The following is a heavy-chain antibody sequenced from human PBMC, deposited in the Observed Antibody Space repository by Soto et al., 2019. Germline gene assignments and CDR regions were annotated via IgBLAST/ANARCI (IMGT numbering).Heavy chain of an antibody. CDR1: GFTFSSYG. J-gene: IGHJ4*02. CDR3: AKDLYYHGSGSYCDY. D-gene: IGHD3-10*01. V-gene: IGHV3-30*18. CDR2: ISYGGSDK. Sequence: QVQLVESGGGVVQPGRSLRLFCAASGFTFSSYGMHWVRQAPGKGLEWVAVISYGGSDKHYADSVEGRFTISRDNSKDTLSLQINSLRAEDTAVYYCAKDLYYHGSGSYCDYWGQGTLVTVSS.